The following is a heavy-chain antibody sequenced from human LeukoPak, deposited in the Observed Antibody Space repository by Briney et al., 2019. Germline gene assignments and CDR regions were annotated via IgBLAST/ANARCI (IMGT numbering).Heavy chain of an antibody. CDR1: GHSFTSNY. J-gene: IGHJ4*02. CDR2: IYPRDGST. V-gene: IGHV1-46*01. D-gene: IGHD3-3*01. Sequence: ASVKVSCKASGHSFTSNYIHWVRQAPGQGLEWMGMIYPRDGSTSYAQKFQGRVTVTRDTSTSTVHMELSGLRSEDTAVYYCARDGGRERALMGRGYDFWSGYYMYYFDYWGQGTLVTVSS. CDR3: ARDGGRERALMGRGYDFWSGYYMYYFDY.